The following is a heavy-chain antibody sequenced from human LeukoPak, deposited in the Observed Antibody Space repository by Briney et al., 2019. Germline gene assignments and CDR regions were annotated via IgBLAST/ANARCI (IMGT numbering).Heavy chain of an antibody. V-gene: IGHV1-18*01. CDR1: GYTFTSYG. CDR2: ISAYNGNT. D-gene: IGHD3-22*01. Sequence: ASAKVSCKSSGYTFTSYGMSRVRQTPGQGLEWMGWISAYNGNTNYAQKLQGRVTMTTDTSTSTAYMELRSLRSDDTAVYYCARDPMIVVGIPYYLVYWGQGTLVTVSS. CDR3: ARDPMIVVGIPYYLVY. J-gene: IGHJ4*02.